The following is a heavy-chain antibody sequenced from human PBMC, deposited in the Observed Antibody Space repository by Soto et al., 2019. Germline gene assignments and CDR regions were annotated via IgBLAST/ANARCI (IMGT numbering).Heavy chain of an antibody. J-gene: IGHJ5*02. CDR1: GYTFTSYY. V-gene: IGHV1-46*01. D-gene: IGHD4-17*01. Sequence: QVQLVQSGAEVKKPGASVRVSCKASGYTFTSYYMHWVRQAPGQGLEWMGIINPFGGRSTYAQKFQGRVTMTRDTSTSTVYMELSSLRSEDTAVYYCASSDDYGGKPHFPWGQGTLVTVSS. CDR2: INPFGGRS. CDR3: ASSDDYGGKPHFP.